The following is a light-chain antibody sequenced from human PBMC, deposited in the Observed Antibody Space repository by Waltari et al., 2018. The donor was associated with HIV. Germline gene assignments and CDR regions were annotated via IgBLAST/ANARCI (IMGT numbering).Light chain of an antibody. V-gene: IGLV8-61*01. CDR3: VLYVGSGIWV. CDR2: NTN. Sequence: QTVVTQESSLSVSPGGTVPLTCGLSSGSVSGRSSPRWYQQTPGKAPRTLIYNTNTRSSGVPDRFSGSILGNKAALTISGAQADDECDYHCVLYVGSGIWVFGGGTKLTVL. CDR1: SGSVSGRSS. J-gene: IGLJ3*02.